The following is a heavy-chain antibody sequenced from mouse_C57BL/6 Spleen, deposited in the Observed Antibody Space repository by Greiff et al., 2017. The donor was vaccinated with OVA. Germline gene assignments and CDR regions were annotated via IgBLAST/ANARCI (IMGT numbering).Heavy chain of an antibody. Sequence: EVKLMESGGGLVKPGGSLKLSCAASGFTFSDYGMHWVRQAPEKGLEWVAYISSGSSTIYYADTVKGRFTISRDNAKNTLFLQMTSLRSEDTAMYYCARTYGSSEGWFAYWGQGTLVTVSA. CDR2: ISSGSSTI. J-gene: IGHJ3*01. CDR3: ARTYGSSEGWFAY. CDR1: GFTFSDYG. V-gene: IGHV5-17*01. D-gene: IGHD1-1*01.